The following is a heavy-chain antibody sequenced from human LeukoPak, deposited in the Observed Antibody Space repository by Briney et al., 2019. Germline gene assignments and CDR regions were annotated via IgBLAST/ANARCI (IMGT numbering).Heavy chain of an antibody. CDR2: IYYSGST. Sequence: NPSETLSLTCTFTGGSINGYYWSWIRQPPGKGLEWIGDIYYSGSTNYNPSLKSRVTMSVDTSKKQLSLNLRSVTAADTAVYYCARLRDSTGYHFDYWGQGTLVTVSS. J-gene: IGHJ4*02. D-gene: IGHD3-22*01. V-gene: IGHV4-59*01. CDR3: ARLRDSTGYHFDY. CDR1: GGSINGYY.